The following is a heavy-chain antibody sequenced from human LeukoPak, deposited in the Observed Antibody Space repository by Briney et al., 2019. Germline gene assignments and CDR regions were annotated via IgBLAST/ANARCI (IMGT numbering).Heavy chain of an antibody. Sequence: ASVKVSCTASGYTFTSYAMHWVRQAPGQRLEWMGWINAGNGNTKYSQKFQGRVTITRDTSASTAYMELSSLRSEDTAVYYCARTETLAAAGYYYGMDVWGQGTTVTVSS. D-gene: IGHD6-13*01. V-gene: IGHV1-3*01. CDR3: ARTETLAAAGYYYGMDV. J-gene: IGHJ6*02. CDR1: GYTFTSYA. CDR2: INAGNGNT.